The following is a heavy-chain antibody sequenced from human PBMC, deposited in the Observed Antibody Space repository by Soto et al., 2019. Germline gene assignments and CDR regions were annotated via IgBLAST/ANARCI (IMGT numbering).Heavy chain of an antibody. CDR2: GIPIFGTP. V-gene: IGHV1-69*01. CDR1: GGTFSTYA. D-gene: IGHD2-15*01. CDR3: ARSQGGSSSLDIYYYYYYGMDV. J-gene: IGHJ6*02. Sequence: QVQLVQSGAEVKKPGSSVKVSCKAPGGTFSTYAISWVRQAPGQGLEWMGGGIPIFGTPKYAQKFQGRVTNTADESTSTGYMELRSLRSEDTAVYYCARSQGGSSSLDIYYYYYYGMDVWGQGTTVTVSS.